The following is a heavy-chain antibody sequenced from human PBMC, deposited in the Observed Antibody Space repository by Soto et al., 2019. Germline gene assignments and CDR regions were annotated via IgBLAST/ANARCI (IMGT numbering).Heavy chain of an antibody. CDR3: ARDLWGYCGADCYPLDV. D-gene: IGHD2-21*02. Sequence: LETLSLTCTVSGGSISSYYWSWIRQPPGKGLEWIGYMYNTGSTIYNPSLKSRVTISVDTSKNQFSLKLNSLTAADTAVYYCARDLWGYCGADCYPLDVWGQGTTVTSP. CDR1: GGSISSYY. J-gene: IGHJ6*02. V-gene: IGHV4-59*01. CDR2: MYNTGST.